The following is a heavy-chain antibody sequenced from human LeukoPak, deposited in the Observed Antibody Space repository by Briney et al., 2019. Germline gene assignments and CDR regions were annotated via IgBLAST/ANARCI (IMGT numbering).Heavy chain of an antibody. CDR1: GFTFSNAW. Sequence: GGSLRLSCAASGFTFSNAWMSWVRQAPGKGLEWVGRIKSKTDGGTTDYAAPVKGRFTISRDDSKNTLYLQMNSLKTEDTAVYYCTTSHSSGYYYRDYWGQGTLVTVSS. CDR3: TTSHSSGYYYRDY. J-gene: IGHJ4*02. V-gene: IGHV3-15*01. CDR2: IKSKTDGGTT. D-gene: IGHD3-22*01.